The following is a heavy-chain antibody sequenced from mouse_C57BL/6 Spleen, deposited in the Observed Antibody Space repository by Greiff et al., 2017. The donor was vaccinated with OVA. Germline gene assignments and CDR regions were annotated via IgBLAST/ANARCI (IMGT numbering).Heavy chain of an antibody. CDR3: ARDPYYGSSYGDAMDY. CDR1: GFTFSSYA. V-gene: IGHV5-4*01. D-gene: IGHD1-1*01. J-gene: IGHJ4*01. Sequence: DVQLQESGGGLVKPGGSLKLSCAASGFTFSSYAMSWVRQTPEKRLEWVATISDGGSYTYYPDNVKGRFTISRDNAKNNLYLQMSHLKSEDTAMYYCARDPYYGSSYGDAMDYWGQGTSVTVSS. CDR2: ISDGGSYT.